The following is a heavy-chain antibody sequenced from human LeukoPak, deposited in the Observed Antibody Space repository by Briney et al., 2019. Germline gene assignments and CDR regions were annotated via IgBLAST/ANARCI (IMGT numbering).Heavy chain of an antibody. Sequence: GGSLRLSCAASGFTFNNAWMNWVRQAPGKGLEWVGRIKSKTDGGTTDYAAPVKGRFTISRDDSKTTLYLQMNSLKTEDTAVYYCTTPTWGGYDYDYWGQGTLVTVSS. J-gene: IGHJ4*02. CDR3: TTPTWGGYDYDY. CDR1: GFTFNNAW. D-gene: IGHD5-12*01. CDR2: IKSKTDGGTT. V-gene: IGHV3-15*01.